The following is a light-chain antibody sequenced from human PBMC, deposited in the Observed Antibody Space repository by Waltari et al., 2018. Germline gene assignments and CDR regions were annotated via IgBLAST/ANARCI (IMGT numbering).Light chain of an antibody. CDR2: DVN. V-gene: IGLV2-23*02. CDR1: SSDVGNYNL. CDR3: CSHAGSSVSV. J-gene: IGLJ3*02. Sequence: SALTQTATVSGSPGQAITISCTGSSSDVGNYNLVSWYQQHPGQAPKLIIYDVNKRPLGVSDRFSGSKSGNTASLTISGLQAEDEADYYCCSHAGSSVSVFGGGTKVTVL.